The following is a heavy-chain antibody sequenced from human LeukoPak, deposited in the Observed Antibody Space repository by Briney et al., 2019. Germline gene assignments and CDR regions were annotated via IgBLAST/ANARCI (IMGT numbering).Heavy chain of an antibody. CDR2: ISSRSSYI. CDR1: GFTFSRYP. CDR3: AREIRSSSVFDY. Sequence: GGSLRLSCAASGFTFSRYPMHWVRQAPGKGLEWVSSISSRSSYIYYADSVKGRFTISRDNAKNSLYLQMNSLRAEDTAVYYCAREIRSSSVFDYWGQGTLVTVSS. V-gene: IGHV3-21*01. J-gene: IGHJ4*02. D-gene: IGHD6-6*01.